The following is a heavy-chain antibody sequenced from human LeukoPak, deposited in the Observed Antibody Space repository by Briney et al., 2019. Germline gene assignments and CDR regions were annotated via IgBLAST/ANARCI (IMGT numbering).Heavy chain of an antibody. CDR3: ARAEHDYVWGSYRYTLHFDY. V-gene: IGHV1-2*02. J-gene: IGHJ4*02. CDR1: GYTFTGYY. CDR2: INPNSGGT. D-gene: IGHD3-16*02. Sequence: ASVTVSCKASGYTFTGYYMHWVRQAPGQGLEWMGWINPNSGGTNYAQKFQGRVTMTRDTSISTAYMELSRLRSDDTAVYYCARAEHDYVWGSYRYTLHFDYWGQGTLVTVSS.